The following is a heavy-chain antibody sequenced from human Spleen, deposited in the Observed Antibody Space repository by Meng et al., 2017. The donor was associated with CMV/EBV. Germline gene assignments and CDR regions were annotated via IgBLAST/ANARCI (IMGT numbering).Heavy chain of an antibody. CDR3: AKGAMLVPGGFYYNMDV. V-gene: IGHV3-23*01. CDR2: ISGSGGTT. Sequence: GESLKISCAASGFSFSGSAMNWVRQGPGKGLEWVSTISGSGGTTYYADSAKGRFTISRDNSKNTLYLQMNSLRAEDSAVYFCAKGAMLVPGGFYYNMDVWGQGTTVTVSS. CDR1: GFSFSGSA. J-gene: IGHJ6*02. D-gene: IGHD2-2*01.